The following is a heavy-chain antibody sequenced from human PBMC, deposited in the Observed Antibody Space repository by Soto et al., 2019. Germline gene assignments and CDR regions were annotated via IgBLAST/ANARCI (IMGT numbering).Heavy chain of an antibody. J-gene: IGHJ6*02. V-gene: IGHV3-30-3*01. CDR1: GFTFSSYA. Sequence: QVQLVESGGGVVQPGRSLRLSCAASGFTFSSYAMHWVRQAPGKGLEWVAVISYDGSNKYYEDSVKGRFTISRDNSKNTLYLQMNSLRAEDTAVYYCASIWSGYSDMDVWGQGTTVTVSS. CDR3: ASIWSGYSDMDV. D-gene: IGHD3-3*01. CDR2: ISYDGSNK.